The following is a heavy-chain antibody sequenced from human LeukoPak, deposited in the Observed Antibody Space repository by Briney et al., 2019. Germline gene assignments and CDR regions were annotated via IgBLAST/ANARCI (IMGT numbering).Heavy chain of an antibody. CDR2: INHSGST. CDR3: ARLSSGWPYYFDY. V-gene: IGHV4-34*01. CDR1: GGSFSRYY. Sequence: SETQSLTCAVYGGSFSRYYWSWIRQPPGKGLEWIGEINHSGSTNYNPSLKSRVTISVDTSKNQFSLKLSSVTAADTAVYYCARLSSGWPYYFDYWGQGTLLTVSS. D-gene: IGHD6-19*01. J-gene: IGHJ4*02.